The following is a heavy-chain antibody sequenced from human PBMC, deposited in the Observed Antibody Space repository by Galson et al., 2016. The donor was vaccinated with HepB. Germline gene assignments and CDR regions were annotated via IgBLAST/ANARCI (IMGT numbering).Heavy chain of an antibody. CDR1: GITFSNYG. Sequence: SLRLSCAASGITFSNYGMHWVRQAPGKGLEWVALIWNDGSKKYYADSVKGRFTISRDNSKNTLNLQMNSLRAEDTAVYYCAKVATPNRNYENWFDSWGQGTLVTVSS. CDR2: IWNDGSKK. D-gene: IGHD4-11*01. J-gene: IGHJ5*01. CDR3: AKVATPNRNYENWFDS. V-gene: IGHV3-33*06.